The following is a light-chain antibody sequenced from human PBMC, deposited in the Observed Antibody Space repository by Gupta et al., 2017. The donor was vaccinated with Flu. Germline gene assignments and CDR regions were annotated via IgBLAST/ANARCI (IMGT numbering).Light chain of an antibody. J-gene: IGKJ1*01. V-gene: IGKV2-28*01. CDR2: LGS. CDR3: MQALQTPRT. Sequence: VTPGEPASISCMSSQSLLHSNGYNYLDWYLQKPGQSPQLLIYLGSNRASGVPDRFSGSGSGTDFTLKISRVEAEDVGVYYCMQALQTPRTFGQWTKVEIK. CDR1: QSLLHSNGYNY.